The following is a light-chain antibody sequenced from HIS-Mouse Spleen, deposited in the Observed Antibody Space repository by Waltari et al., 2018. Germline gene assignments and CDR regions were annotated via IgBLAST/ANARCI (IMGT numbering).Light chain of an antibody. CDR2: QDS. CDR3: QAWDSSTVV. CDR1: KLGYKY. J-gene: IGLJ2*01. Sequence: SYELTQPPSVSVSPGQTATITCSGDKLGYKYACWYHQKPGQSPVLVIYQDSKRPSGIPERFSGSNSGNTATLTISGTQAMDEADYYCQAWDSSTVVFGGGTKLTVL. V-gene: IGLV3-1*01.